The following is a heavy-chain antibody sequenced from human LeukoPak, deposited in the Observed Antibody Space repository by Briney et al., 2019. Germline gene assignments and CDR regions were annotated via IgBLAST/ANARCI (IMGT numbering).Heavy chain of an antibody. CDR1: GFTFSSYA. Sequence: PGGSLRLSCAASGFTFSSYAMSWVRQAPGKGLEWVSAISGSGGSTYYADSVKGRFTISRDNSKNTLYLQMNSLRAEDTAVYYCAKKQRYDILTGYPSEDYWGQGTLVTVSP. V-gene: IGHV3-23*01. J-gene: IGHJ4*02. CDR3: AKKQRYDILTGYPSEDY. CDR2: ISGSGGST. D-gene: IGHD3-9*01.